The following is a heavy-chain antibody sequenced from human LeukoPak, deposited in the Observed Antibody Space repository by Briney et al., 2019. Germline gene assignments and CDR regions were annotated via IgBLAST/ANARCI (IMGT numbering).Heavy chain of an antibody. CDR3: ASHSLDFWSGYRGAEYFQH. V-gene: IGHV4-39*01. Sequence: SETLSLTCTVSGGSISSSSYYWGWVRQPPGKGLEWIRGIYYSGSTYYNPSLKSRVTISVDTSKNQCSLKLSSVTAADTAVYYCASHSLDFWSGYRGAEYFQHWGQGTLVTVSS. CDR2: IYYSGST. D-gene: IGHD3-3*01. CDR1: GGSISSSSYY. J-gene: IGHJ1*01.